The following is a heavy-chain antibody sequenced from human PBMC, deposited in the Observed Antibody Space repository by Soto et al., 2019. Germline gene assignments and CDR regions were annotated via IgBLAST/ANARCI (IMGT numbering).Heavy chain of an antibody. J-gene: IGHJ4*02. CDR2: MNPNNGET. V-gene: IGHV1-8*01. Sequence: QVQLVQSGAEVKKPGASVKVSCKASGYTFTSYNIDWVRQATGQGLEWMGWMNPNNGETSYAQNFQGRVTMTRDTSISTAYLELSSLTAEDTAVYSCATTSGYTIGFDYWGQGTLVTVSS. CDR3: ATTSGYTIGFDY. D-gene: IGHD5-18*01. CDR1: GYTFTSYN.